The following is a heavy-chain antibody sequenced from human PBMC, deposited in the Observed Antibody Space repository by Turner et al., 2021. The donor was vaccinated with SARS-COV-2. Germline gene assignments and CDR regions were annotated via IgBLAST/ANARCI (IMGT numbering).Heavy chain of an antibody. CDR3: ARGLGGNYYYMDV. Sequence: QVQLVESGGGVVQPGRSLRLSCAASGFTFSSYGMHWVRQAPGKGLEWVAVISYDGSNKYYADSVKGRFTISRENSKNTLYLQMNSLRTEDTAVYYCARGLGGNYYYMDVWGKGTTVTVSS. J-gene: IGHJ6*03. CDR2: ISYDGSNK. V-gene: IGHV3-30*03. CDR1: GFTFSSYG. D-gene: IGHD3-16*01.